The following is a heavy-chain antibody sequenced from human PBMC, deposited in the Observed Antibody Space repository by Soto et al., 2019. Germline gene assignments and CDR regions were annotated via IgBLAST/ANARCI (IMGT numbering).Heavy chain of an antibody. CDR1: GFTFSSYG. J-gene: IGHJ4*02. V-gene: IGHV3-33*01. CDR3: ARDSRQWELIHYYFDY. D-gene: IGHD1-26*01. Sequence: QVQLVESGGGVVQPGRSLRLSCAASGFTFSSYGMHWVRQAPGKGLEGVAVIWYDGSNKYYADSVKGRFTISRDNSKNRLYLQMNSLRAEDTAVYYCARDSRQWELIHYYFDYWGQGTLVTVS. CDR2: IWYDGSNK.